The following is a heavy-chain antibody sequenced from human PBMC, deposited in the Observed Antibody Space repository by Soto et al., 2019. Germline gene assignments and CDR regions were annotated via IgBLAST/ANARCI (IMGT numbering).Heavy chain of an antibody. J-gene: IGHJ1*01. CDR2: IYWNDDK. CDR1: GFSLSTNAVG. V-gene: IGHV2-5*01. D-gene: IGHD6-13*01. Sequence: SGPTLVNPTQTLTLTCTFSGFSLSTNAVGVGWIRQPPGKALEWLALIYWNDDKRYSPSLESRLTITKATSKNQVVLTMTNVDPVDTATYYCAREYSSSWYGHWGQGTLVTVSS. CDR3: AREYSSSWYGH.